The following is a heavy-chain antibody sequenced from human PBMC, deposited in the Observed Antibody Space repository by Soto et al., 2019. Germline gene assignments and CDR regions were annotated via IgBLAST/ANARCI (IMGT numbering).Heavy chain of an antibody. J-gene: IGHJ6*04. CDR3: AKGYRNDYYYYGMDV. CDR1: GFTFSSYA. D-gene: IGHD1-26*01. Sequence: AVGSLRLSCAASGFTFSSYAMSWVRQAPGKGLEWVSAISGSGGSTYYADSVKGRFTISRDNSKNTLYLQMNSLRAEDTAVYYCAKGYRNDYYYYGMDVWGKGTRVTVSS. V-gene: IGHV3-23*01. CDR2: ISGSGGST.